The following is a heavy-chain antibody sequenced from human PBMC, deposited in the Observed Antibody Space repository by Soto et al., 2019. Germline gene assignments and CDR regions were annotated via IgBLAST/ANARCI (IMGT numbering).Heavy chain of an antibody. D-gene: IGHD1-1*01. CDR1: GFTFSTYA. J-gene: IGHJ4*02. V-gene: IGHV3-23*01. Sequence: EVQLLESGGKLVQPGGSLTLSCAASGFTFSTYAMAWVRQAPGKGLEWVSGVSASGLNTDYADPVKGRFYISRDNSKNTVSLHMNIRRAEDTALYYGAKDRPRRTSGYCLDYWGQGTPVTVSS. CDR3: AKDRPRRTSGYCLDY. CDR2: VSASGLNT.